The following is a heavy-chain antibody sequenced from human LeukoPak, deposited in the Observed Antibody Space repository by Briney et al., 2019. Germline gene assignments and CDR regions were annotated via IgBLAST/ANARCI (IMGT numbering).Heavy chain of an antibody. V-gene: IGHV3-7*01. D-gene: IGHD2-2*01. Sequence: PGGSLRLSCAASGFTSSNYWMSWVRRAPGKGLEWVANIYLDGTEKHSVDSVKGRFTISRDNAKNTVYLQKNGLRVEDTAVYYCARSRGCRGTGCLGVYYFEYWGQGTRVTVSS. CDR2: IYLDGTEK. J-gene: IGHJ4*02. CDR3: ARSRGCRGTGCLGVYYFEY. CDR1: GFTSSNYW.